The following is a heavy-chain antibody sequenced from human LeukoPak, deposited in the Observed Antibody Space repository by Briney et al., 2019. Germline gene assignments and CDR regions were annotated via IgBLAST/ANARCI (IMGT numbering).Heavy chain of an antibody. Sequence: GGSLRLSCAASAFTFSSYAINWVRQAPGKGLEWVAVIWYDGSNKFYADSVKGQFTISRDNSKNTVYLQMNSLRAEDTAVYYCARDRYFGSGSIDYWGQGTLVTVSS. J-gene: IGHJ4*02. CDR2: IWYDGSNK. CDR3: ARDRYFGSGSIDY. D-gene: IGHD3-10*01. CDR1: AFTFSSYA. V-gene: IGHV3-33*08.